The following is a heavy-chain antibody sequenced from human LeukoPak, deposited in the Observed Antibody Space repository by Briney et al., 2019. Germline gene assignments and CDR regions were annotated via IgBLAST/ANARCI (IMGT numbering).Heavy chain of an antibody. D-gene: IGHD4-17*01. Sequence: SETLSLTCTVSGGSISSGSYYWSWIRQPAGKGLEWIGRIYTSGSTNYNPSLKSRVTISVDASKNQFSLKLSSVTAADTAVYYCERDAGTTGEVKFDTWGQGTPVTVSS. CDR1: GGSISSGSYY. J-gene: IGHJ5*02. CDR2: IYTSGST. CDR3: ERDAGTTGEVKFDT. V-gene: IGHV4-61*02.